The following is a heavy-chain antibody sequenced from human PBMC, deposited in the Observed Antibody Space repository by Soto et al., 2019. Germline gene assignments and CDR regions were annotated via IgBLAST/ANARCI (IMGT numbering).Heavy chain of an antibody. D-gene: IGHD1-7*01. V-gene: IGHV1-8*01. CDR2: MNPTTGTT. CDR1: GYTFTSYD. J-gene: IGHJ4*02. CDR3: ARGRLVAGTVDS. Sequence: QVQLVQSGAEVKKPGASVKVACTASGYTFTSYDIKWVRQATGQGLEWMGWMNPTTGTTGFAQKFQGRVTMISNTSISAAYLVLSSLTSEDTAVYYCARGRLVAGTVDSWGQGTLVTVSS.